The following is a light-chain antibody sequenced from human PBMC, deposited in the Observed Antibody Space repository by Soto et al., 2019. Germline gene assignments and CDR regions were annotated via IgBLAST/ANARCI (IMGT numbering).Light chain of an antibody. V-gene: IGLV1-44*01. J-gene: IGLJ1*01. Sequence: QPVLTQPPSVSGTPGQRVTISCSGSSSNIGVKTVNWYQQFPGSAPKLLIFRSDQRPSGVPDRFSGSKSGTSASLAISGLQSEDEADYYCSAWDDSLNGRVFGTGTKLTVL. CDR2: RSD. CDR1: SSNIGVKT. CDR3: SAWDDSLNGRV.